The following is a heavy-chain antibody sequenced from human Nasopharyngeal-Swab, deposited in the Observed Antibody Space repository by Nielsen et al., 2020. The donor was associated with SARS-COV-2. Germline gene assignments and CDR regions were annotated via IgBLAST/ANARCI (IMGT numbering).Heavy chain of an antibody. Sequence: GESLKISCAASGFTFSSYWMSWVRQAPGKGLEWVANIKQDGSEKYYVDSVKGRFTISRDNAKNSLYLQMNSLRAEDTAVYYCARDFLLDRVPNWFDPWGQGTLVTASS. J-gene: IGHJ5*02. V-gene: IGHV3-7*01. CDR3: ARDFLLDRVPNWFDP. CDR2: IKQDGSEK. D-gene: IGHD2-2*03. CDR1: GFTFSSYW.